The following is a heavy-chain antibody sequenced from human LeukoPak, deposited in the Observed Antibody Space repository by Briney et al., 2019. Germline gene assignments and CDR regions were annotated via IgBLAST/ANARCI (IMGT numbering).Heavy chain of an antibody. J-gene: IGHJ5*02. V-gene: IGHV4-34*01. D-gene: IGHD2-21*01. CDR3: ARAHPFQSNWFDP. CDR1: GGSFSGYY. Sequence: PSESLSLTCAVYGGSFSGYYWSWIRQPPGKGLDWIGEINHSGSTNYNPSLKSRVTISVDTSKNQFSLKLSSVTAADTAVYYCARAHPFQSNWFDPWGQGTLVTVSS. CDR2: INHSGST.